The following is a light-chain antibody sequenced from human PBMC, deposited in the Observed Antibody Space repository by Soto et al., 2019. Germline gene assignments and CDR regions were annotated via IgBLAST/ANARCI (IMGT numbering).Light chain of an antibody. CDR3: QQFGSSPLT. CDR2: TTS. J-gene: IGKJ4*01. V-gene: IGKV3-20*01. CDR1: QSVGSTS. Sequence: EIVLTQSPGTLSLSPGERATLSCGASQSVGSTSLAWYQQKPGQAPRLLIHTTSSRATGIPDRFSGSGSGTDFTLTISRLEPEDFAVYYCQQFGSSPLTFGGGTKVDIK.